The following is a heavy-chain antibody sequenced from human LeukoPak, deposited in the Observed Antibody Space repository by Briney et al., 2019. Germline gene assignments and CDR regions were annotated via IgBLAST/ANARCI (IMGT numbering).Heavy chain of an antibody. V-gene: IGHV1-46*01. CDR2: INPSGGST. CDR1: GYTFTSYY. CDR3: ARDIPPYAFDI. Sequence: ASVKVSCKASGYTFTSYYMHWVRQAPGQGLEWMGIINPSGGSTSYAQKFQGRVTMTRDMSTSTVYMELSSLRSEDTAVYYCARDIPPYAFDIWGQGTMVTVSS. J-gene: IGHJ3*02.